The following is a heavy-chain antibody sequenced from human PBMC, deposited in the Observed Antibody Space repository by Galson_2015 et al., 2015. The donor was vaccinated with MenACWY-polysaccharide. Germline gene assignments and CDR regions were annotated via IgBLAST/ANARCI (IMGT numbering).Heavy chain of an antibody. CDR1: GFTFSSYE. J-gene: IGHJ6*02. D-gene: IGHD3-3*01. CDR3: ASLITIFGVAKPYYYGMDV. Sequence: SLRLSCAASGFTFSSYEMNWVRQAPGKGLEWVSYISSSGSTIYYADSVKGRFTISRDNAKNSLYLQMNSLRAEDTAVYYCASLITIFGVAKPYYYGMDVWGQGTTVTVSS. CDR2: ISSSGSTI. V-gene: IGHV3-48*03.